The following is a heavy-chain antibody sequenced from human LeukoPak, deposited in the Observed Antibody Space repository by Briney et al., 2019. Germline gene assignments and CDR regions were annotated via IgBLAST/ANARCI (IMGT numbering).Heavy chain of an antibody. J-gene: IGHJ4*02. CDR2: ISGSGGST. Sequence: GGSLRLSCAASGFTFSSYAMSWVRQAPGKGLEWVSAISGSGGSTYYADSVKGRFTISRDNSKNTLYLQMNSLRAEDTAVYYCANQVDFWSEFDYWGQGTLVTVSS. CDR3: ANQVDFWSEFDY. CDR1: GFTFSSYA. D-gene: IGHD3-3*01. V-gene: IGHV3-23*01.